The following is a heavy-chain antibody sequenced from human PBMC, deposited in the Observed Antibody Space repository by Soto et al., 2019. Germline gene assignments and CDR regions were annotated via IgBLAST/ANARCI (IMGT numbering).Heavy chain of an antibody. D-gene: IGHD2-2*01. Sequence: PSETLSLTCTVSGGSISSYYWSWIRQPAGKGLEWIGRIYTSGSTNYNPSLKSRVTMSLDTSKNQFSLNLTSVTAAYAALYYCARGNCSSPNCYSFSGYYGMDVWGQGTTVTVSS. V-gene: IGHV4-4*07. CDR2: IYTSGST. CDR1: GGSISSYY. CDR3: ARGNCSSPNCYSFSGYYGMDV. J-gene: IGHJ6*02.